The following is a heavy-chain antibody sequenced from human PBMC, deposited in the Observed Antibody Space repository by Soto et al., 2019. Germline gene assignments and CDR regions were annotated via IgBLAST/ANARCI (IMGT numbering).Heavy chain of an antibody. V-gene: IGHV3-53*01. Sequence: PGGSLRLSCAASGFTVSSNYMSWVRQAPGKGLEWVSVIYSGGSTYYADSVKGRFTISRDNSKNTLYLQMNSLRAEDTAVYYCARSYSPDGMDVWGQGTTVTVSS. CDR1: GFTVSSNY. CDR2: IYSGGST. D-gene: IGHD2-15*01. CDR3: ARSYSPDGMDV. J-gene: IGHJ6*02.